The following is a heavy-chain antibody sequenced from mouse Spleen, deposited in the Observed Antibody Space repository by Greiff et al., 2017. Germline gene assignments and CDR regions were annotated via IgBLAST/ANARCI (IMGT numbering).Heavy chain of an antibody. V-gene: IGHV6-6*02. CDR2: IRLKSNNYAT. D-gene: IGHD1-2*01. CDR1: GFTFSNYW. Sequence: EVQGVESGGGLVQPGGSMKLSCVASGFTFSNYWMNWVRQSPEKGLEWVAEIRLKSNNYATHYAESVKGRFTISRDDSKSSVYLQMNNLRAEDTGIYYCTRGYSHWYFDVWGAGTTVTVSS. J-gene: IGHJ1*01. CDR3: TRGYSHWYFDV.